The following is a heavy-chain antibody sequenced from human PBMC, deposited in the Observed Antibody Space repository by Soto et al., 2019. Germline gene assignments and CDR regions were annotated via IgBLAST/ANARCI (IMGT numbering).Heavy chain of an antibody. CDR2: IYHSGAT. CDR1: GASISLNASS. Sequence: QWHLKEPGPGLVNPSQTLVPPSTVFGASISLNASSWSWLRQQPGKGLGWIGYIYHSGATYYNPSLKSRVTTSVDKSKNQFSLSLASVTAADTAVYYCAREMSYYFDSWGHGTLVTVSS. J-gene: IGHJ4*01. CDR3: AREMSYYFDS. V-gene: IGHV4-30-2*01.